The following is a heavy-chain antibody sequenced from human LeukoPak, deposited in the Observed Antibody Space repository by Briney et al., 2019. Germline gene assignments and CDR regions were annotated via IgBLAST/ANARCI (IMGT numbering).Heavy chain of an antibody. CDR2: ISSGSSYI. Sequence: GGSVRLSCAASGYTFSSYSMNWVRQAPGEGLEWVSSISSGSSYIYYADSVKGRFTISRDNAKNSLYLQMNSLRAEDTAVYYCARDKTRHCSGGSCYSEASAYYGMDVWGQGTTVTVSS. V-gene: IGHV3-21*01. D-gene: IGHD2-15*01. CDR3: ARDKTRHCSGGSCYSEASAYYGMDV. J-gene: IGHJ6*02. CDR1: GYTFSSYS.